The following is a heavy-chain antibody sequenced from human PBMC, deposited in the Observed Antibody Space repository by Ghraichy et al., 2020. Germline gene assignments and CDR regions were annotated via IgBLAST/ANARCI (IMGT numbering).Heavy chain of an antibody. CDR2: IYYSGTT. Sequence: SETLSLTCTVSGGSIGSYYWSWIRQPPGKGLEWIGYIYYSGTTDYNPSLKSRVTMSVDSSRNQFSLKLKSVTAADTAVYYCARSEARSYYYYNGVDVWGQGTPFTVSS. CDR1: GGSIGSYY. V-gene: IGHV4-59*01. J-gene: IGHJ6*02. CDR3: ARSEARSYYYYNGVDV.